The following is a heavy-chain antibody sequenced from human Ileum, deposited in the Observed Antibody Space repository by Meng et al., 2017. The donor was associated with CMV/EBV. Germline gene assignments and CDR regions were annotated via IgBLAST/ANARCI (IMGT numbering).Heavy chain of an antibody. V-gene: IGHV3-23*01. J-gene: IGHJ3*01. CDR2: ISGRAINT. CDR1: GFTFSNYA. D-gene: IGHD3-10*01. Sequence: GGSLRLSCAASGFTFSNYAMAWVRHAPKKGLEWISSISGRAINTYYADSVKGRVTLTRDNSEKTLFLQMNSLRAEDTAIYYCAKFSAQGAFDLLGQETMVTVSS. CDR3: AKFSAQGAFDL.